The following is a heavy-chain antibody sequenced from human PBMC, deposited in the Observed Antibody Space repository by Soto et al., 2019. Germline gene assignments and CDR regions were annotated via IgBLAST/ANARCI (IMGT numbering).Heavy chain of an antibody. V-gene: IGHV3-66*01. J-gene: IGHJ4*02. CDR3: ARDGPRGYSYGS. CDR2: IYSGGST. CDR1: GFTVSSNY. D-gene: IGHD5-18*01. Sequence: EVQLVESGVGLVQPGGSLRLSCAASGFTVSSNYMSWVRQAPGKGLEWVSVIYSGGSTYYADSVKGRFTISRDNSKNTLYLQVNSLRAEDTAVYYCARDGPRGYSYGSWGQGTLVTVSS.